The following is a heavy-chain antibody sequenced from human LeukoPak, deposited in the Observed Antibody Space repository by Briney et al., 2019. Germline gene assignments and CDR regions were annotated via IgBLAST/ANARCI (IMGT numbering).Heavy chain of an antibody. J-gene: IGHJ5*02. Sequence: GGSLRLSCAASGFTFSSYAMSWVRQAPGKGLEWVSAISGSGGSTYYADSVKGRFTISRDNSKNTLYLQMNSLRAEDTAIYYCAKLPAAIYSYNWFDPWGQGTLVTVSS. CDR2: ISGSGGST. CDR1: GFTFSSYA. CDR3: AKLPAAIYSYNWFDP. V-gene: IGHV3-23*01. D-gene: IGHD2-2*01.